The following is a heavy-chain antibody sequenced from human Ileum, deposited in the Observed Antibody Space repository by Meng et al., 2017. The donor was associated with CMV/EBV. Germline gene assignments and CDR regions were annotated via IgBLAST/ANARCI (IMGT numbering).Heavy chain of an antibody. CDR1: GFTVSDNY. CDR3: ELQGGF. CDR2: LSSGGST. D-gene: IGHD4-11*01. J-gene: IGHJ4*02. V-gene: IGHV3-66*02. Sequence: GGSLRLSCAASGFTVSDNYMTWVRQAPGKGLECVSVLSSGGSTYYPDSAKGRFTTSKDNSKNTLYLQMDGLGPEDTAVYYCELQGGFWGQGTLVTVSS.